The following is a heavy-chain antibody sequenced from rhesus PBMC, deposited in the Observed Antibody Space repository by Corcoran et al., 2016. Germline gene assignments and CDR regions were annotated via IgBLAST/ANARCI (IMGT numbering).Heavy chain of an antibody. CDR1: GGPIRGSHY. V-gene: IGHV4-143*01. CDR3: TSAIVVEVGSLDF. Sequence: LQMPESGPGVVKTSAMLPLTSTVSGGPIRGSHYLSWIRQPPGKGLVGLGGVEVSDGKSRDTYSNASVKRRITISKDTAKNPFSLKLSSVSAEDTAVYYCTSAIVVEVGSLDFWGRGVLVTVSS. D-gene: IGHD2-15*01. CDR2: VEVSDGKSRDT. J-gene: IGHJ5-2*02.